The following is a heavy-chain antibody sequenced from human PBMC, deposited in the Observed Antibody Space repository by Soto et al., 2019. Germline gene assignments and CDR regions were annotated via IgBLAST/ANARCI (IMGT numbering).Heavy chain of an antibody. CDR3: ARVGYCGGGSCYANWYFDL. Sequence: SETLSLTCTVSGGSISSYYWSWILQPPGKGLEWIGYIYYSGGTNYNPSLKSRVTISVDTSKNQFSLKLSSVTAADTAVYYCARVGYCGGGSCYANWYFDLWGRGTLVTVSS. J-gene: IGHJ2*01. V-gene: IGHV4-59*08. D-gene: IGHD2-15*01. CDR2: IYYSGGT. CDR1: GGSISSYY.